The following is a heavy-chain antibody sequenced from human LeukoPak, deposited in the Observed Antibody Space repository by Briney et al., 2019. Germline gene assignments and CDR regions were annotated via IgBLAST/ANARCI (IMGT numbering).Heavy chain of an antibody. Sequence: PSQTLSLTCAVSGGSISSGGYSWSWIRQPPGKGLEWIGYIYHSGSTYYNPSLKSRVTISVDRSKNQFSLKLSSVTAADTAVYCCARGYDSSGYYYYFDYWGQGTLVTVSS. J-gene: IGHJ4*02. V-gene: IGHV4-30-2*01. CDR3: ARGYDSSGYYYYFDY. CDR1: GGSISSGGYS. D-gene: IGHD3-22*01. CDR2: IYHSGST.